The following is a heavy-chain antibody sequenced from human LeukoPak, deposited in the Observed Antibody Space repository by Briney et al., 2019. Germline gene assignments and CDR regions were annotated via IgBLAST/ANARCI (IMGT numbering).Heavy chain of an antibody. CDR1: GFTFSSYW. J-gene: IGHJ3*02. Sequence: GGSLRLSCAASGFTFSSYWMSWVRQAPGKGLEWVANIKQDGSEKYYVDSVKGRFTISRDNAKNSLYLQMNSLRAEDTAVYYCARDRRRGGSGYYFDAFDTWGQGTMVTVSS. CDR3: ARDRRRGGSGYYFDAFDT. CDR2: IKQDGSEK. V-gene: IGHV3-7*01. D-gene: IGHD3-22*01.